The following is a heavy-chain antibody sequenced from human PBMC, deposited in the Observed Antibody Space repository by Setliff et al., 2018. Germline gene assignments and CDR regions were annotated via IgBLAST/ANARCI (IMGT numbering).Heavy chain of an antibody. V-gene: IGHV4-39*07. J-gene: IGHJ6*02. D-gene: IGHD3-10*01. CDR2: IYYSGST. CDR1: GGSISTTDYY. CDR3: ARDGYYGSGIYYPLAF. Sequence: SETLSLTCTVSGGSISTTDYYWGWIRQPPGKGLEWIGSIYYSGSTYYNPSLKSRVTISVDTSKNQFSLKLSSVTAADTAVYYCARDGYYGSGIYYPLAFWGQGTTVTVSS.